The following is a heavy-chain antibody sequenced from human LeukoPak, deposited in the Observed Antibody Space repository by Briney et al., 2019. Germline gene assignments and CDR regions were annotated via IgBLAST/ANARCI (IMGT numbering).Heavy chain of an antibody. CDR3: ARGTRYCSSTSCYTTAPV. V-gene: IGHV4-61*02. J-gene: IGHJ4*02. D-gene: IGHD2-2*02. CDR2: IYTSGST. Sequence: SQTLSLTCTVSGGSISSGSYYWSWIRQPAGKGLEWIGRIYTSGSTNYNPSLKSRVTISVDTSKNQFSLKLSSVTAADTAVYYCARGTRYCSSTSCYTTAPVWGQGTLVTVSS. CDR1: GGSISSGSYY.